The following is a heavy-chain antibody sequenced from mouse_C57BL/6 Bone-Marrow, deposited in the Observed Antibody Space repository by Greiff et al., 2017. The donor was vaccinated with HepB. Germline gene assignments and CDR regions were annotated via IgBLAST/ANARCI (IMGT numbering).Heavy chain of an antibody. J-gene: IGHJ1*03. V-gene: IGHV1-81*01. CDR2: IYPRSGNT. CDR1: GYTFTSYG. Sequence: VQLQQSGAELVRPGASVKLSCKASGYTFTSYGISWVKQRTGQGLEWIGEIYPRSGNTYYNEKFKGKATLTADKSSSTAYMELRSLTSEDSAVYFCARKDGSSGWYFDVWGTGTTVTVSS. D-gene: IGHD1-1*01. CDR3: ARKDGSSGWYFDV.